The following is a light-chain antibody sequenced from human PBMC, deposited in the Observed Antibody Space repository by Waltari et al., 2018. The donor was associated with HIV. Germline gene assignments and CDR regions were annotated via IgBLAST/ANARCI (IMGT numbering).Light chain of an antibody. Sequence: YELTQPLSVSVALGQTARITCGGNNIGSKHVNWYQQKPGQAPVLVIYRDSNRPSGIPERFSGSNSGNTATLTISRAQAGDEADYYCQVWDSSTHVVFGGGTKLTVL. CDR3: QVWDSSTHVV. V-gene: IGLV3-9*01. J-gene: IGLJ2*01. CDR2: RDS. CDR1: NIGSKH.